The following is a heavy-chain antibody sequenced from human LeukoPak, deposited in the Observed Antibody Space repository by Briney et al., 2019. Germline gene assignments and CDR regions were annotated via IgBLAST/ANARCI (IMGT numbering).Heavy chain of an antibody. J-gene: IGHJ3*02. CDR2: IIPIFGTA. Sequence: SVKVSCKASGGTFSSYAISWVRQAPGQGLEWMGGIIPIFGTANYAQKFQGRVTITADESTSTAYMEPSSLRSEDTAVYYCALWFGENAFDIWGQRTMVTVSS. CDR1: GGTFSSYA. D-gene: IGHD3-10*01. V-gene: IGHV1-69*13. CDR3: ALWFGENAFDI.